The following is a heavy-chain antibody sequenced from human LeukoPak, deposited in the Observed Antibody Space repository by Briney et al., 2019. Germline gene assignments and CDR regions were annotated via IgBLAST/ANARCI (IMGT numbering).Heavy chain of an antibody. CDR1: GYTFTFYY. D-gene: IGHD6-6*01. Sequence: ASVKVSYNASGYTFTFYYMHWVRQAPGQGLEWMGWINPNSGGTNYAQKFQGRVTMTRDTSISTAYMELSRLSSDDTAVYYCARVTIFMAARPESDYYYGMDVWGQGTTVTVSS. J-gene: IGHJ6*02. V-gene: IGHV1-2*02. CDR3: ARVTIFMAARPESDYYYGMDV. CDR2: INPNSGGT.